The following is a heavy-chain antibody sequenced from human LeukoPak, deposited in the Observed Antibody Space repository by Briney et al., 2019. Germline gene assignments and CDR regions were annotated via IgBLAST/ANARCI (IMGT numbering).Heavy chain of an antibody. CDR2: ISPNSGGT. V-gene: IGHV1-2*02. CDR3: ASGAPGIAATGSVGWFDP. J-gene: IGHJ5*02. D-gene: IGHD6-13*01. CDR1: GYTFPGYY. Sequence: ASVKVSCKASGYTFPGYYMHWVRQAPGQGLEWMGWISPNSGGTNYAQMFQGRVTMTRDTSISTAYMELSSLTSDDTAVYYCASGAPGIAATGSVGWFDPWGQGTLVIVSS.